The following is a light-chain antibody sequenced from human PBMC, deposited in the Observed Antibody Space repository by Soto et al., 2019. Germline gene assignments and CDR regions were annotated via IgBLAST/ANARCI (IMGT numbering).Light chain of an antibody. CDR3: QQFNTSPWT. J-gene: IGKJ1*01. Sequence: DIQMTQSPSTLSASEGDRVTISCRASQSVSIWLAWYQQKPGRAPKLLIYKSSILESGVPSRFSGSGYGTEFTLTISSLQPDDFATYYCQQFNTSPWTFGQGTKLDIK. V-gene: IGKV1-5*03. CDR2: KSS. CDR1: QSVSIW.